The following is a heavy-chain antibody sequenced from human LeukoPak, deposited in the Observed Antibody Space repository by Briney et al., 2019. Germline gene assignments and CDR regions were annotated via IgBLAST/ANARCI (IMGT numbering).Heavy chain of an antibody. CDR1: GFTFSSYA. CDR2: ISSNGGST. J-gene: IGHJ5*02. CDR3: AKTGLGYSNWDSWFDP. V-gene: IGHV3-64*01. Sequence: GGSLRLSCAASGFTFSSYAMHWVRQAPGKGLEYVSAISSNGGSTYYANSVKGRFTNSRDNSKNTLYLQLNSLRAEDTAVYYCAKTGLGYSNWDSWFDPWGQGTLVTVSS. D-gene: IGHD4-11*01.